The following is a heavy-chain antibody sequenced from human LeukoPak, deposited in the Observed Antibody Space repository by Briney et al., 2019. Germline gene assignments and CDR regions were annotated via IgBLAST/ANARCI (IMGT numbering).Heavy chain of an antibody. J-gene: IGHJ5*02. CDR1: GGSISSYS. CDR3: ARHYGP. D-gene: IGHD3-16*01. V-gene: IGHV4-59*01. Sequence: SETLSLTCTVSGGSISSYSWSWIRQPPGKGLEWIGYVYSSGSTTYNPSLKSRVTMSVDTSKNQFSLKLSSVTAADTAVYYCARHYGPWGQGTLVTVSS. CDR2: VYSSGST.